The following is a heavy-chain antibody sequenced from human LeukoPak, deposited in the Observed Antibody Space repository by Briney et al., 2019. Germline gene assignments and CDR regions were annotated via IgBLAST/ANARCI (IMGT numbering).Heavy chain of an antibody. CDR1: GGSISHNIYY. J-gene: IGHJ4*02. D-gene: IGHD5-12*01. V-gene: IGHV4-39*01. CDR3: ASIRVDSGYDSFDC. Sequence: AETLSLTCTVSGGSISHNIYYWGWIRQPPGKGREWIGCIYYSGSTYYNPSLRGRVTISVDTSKNQFSPRLSTVTAADTAVYYCASIRVDSGYDSFDCWGQGTLVTVSS. CDR2: IYYSGST.